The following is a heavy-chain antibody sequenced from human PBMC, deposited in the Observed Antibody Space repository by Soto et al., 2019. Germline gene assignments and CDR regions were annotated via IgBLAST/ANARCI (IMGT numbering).Heavy chain of an antibody. J-gene: IGHJ6*02. CDR3: ARDRSNYKNYYYGMDV. D-gene: IGHD4-4*01. CDR2: IIPIFGTA. Sequence: QVQLVQSGAEVKKPGSSVKVSCKASGGTFSSFAISWVRQAPGQGLEWMGGIIPIFGTANYAQKFQGRVTITADESTSTAYMELSSLRSGDTAVYYCARDRSNYKNYYYGMDVWGQGTTVTVSS. V-gene: IGHV1-69*01. CDR1: GGTFSSFA.